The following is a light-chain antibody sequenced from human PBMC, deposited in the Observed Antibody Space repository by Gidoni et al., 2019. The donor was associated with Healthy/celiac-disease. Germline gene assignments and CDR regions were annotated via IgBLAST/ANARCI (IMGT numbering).Light chain of an antibody. CDR3: QQYNRIQGWT. V-gene: IGKV1-5*03. Sequence: DIQMTQSPSTLSASVGDRVTITCRASQSISSWLAWYQQKPGKAPKLLIYKASSLESGVPSRFSGSGSGTEFTLTISSLQPDDFATYYCQQYNRIQGWTFGQGTKVEIK. J-gene: IGKJ1*01. CDR2: KAS. CDR1: QSISSW.